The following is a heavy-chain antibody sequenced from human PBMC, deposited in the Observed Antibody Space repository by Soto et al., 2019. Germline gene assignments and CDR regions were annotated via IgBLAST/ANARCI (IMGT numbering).Heavy chain of an antibody. V-gene: IGHV3-23*01. CDR3: AKDPPLSRSWIGGWFDP. CDR1: GFTFSSYA. CDR2: ISGSGGST. Sequence: PGGSLRLSCAASGFTFSSYAMSWVRQAPGKGLEWVSAISGSGGSTYYADSVKGRFTISRDNSKNTLYLQMNSLRAEDTAVYYCAKDPPLSRSWIGGWFDPWGQGTLVTVSS. J-gene: IGHJ5*02. D-gene: IGHD6-6*01.